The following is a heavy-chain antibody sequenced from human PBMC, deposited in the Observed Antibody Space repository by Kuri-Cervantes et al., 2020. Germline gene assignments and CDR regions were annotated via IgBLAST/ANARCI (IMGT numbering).Heavy chain of an antibody. V-gene: IGHV1-69*13. CDR3: SREPVWGSDSINAFDI. D-gene: IGHD3-16*01. J-gene: IGHJ3*02. Sequence: SVKVSCKASGGTFSSYAISWVRQAPGQGLEWMGGIIPIFGTANYAQKFQGRVTITADESKSTAYMELSSLRSEDTAVYYCSREPVWGSDSINAFDIWGQGTMVTVSS. CDR2: IIPIFGTA. CDR1: GGTFSSYA.